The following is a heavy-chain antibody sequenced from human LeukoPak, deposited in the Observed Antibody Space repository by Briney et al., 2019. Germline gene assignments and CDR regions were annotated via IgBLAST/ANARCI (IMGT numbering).Heavy chain of an antibody. D-gene: IGHD6-6*01. CDR1: GFTFSSYS. V-gene: IGHV3-21*01. CDR3: ARSTKSSIAARRGDY. J-gene: IGHJ4*02. CDR2: ISSSSYI. Sequence: PGGSLRLSCAASGFTFSSYSMNWVRQAPGKGLEWVSSISSSSYIYYADSVKGRFTISRDNAKNSLYLQMNSLRAEDTAVYYCARSTKSSIAARRGDYWGQGTLVTVSS.